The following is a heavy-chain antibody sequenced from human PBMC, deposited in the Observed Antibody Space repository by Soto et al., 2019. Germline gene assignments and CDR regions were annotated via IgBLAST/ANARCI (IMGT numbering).Heavy chain of an antibody. V-gene: IGHV3-33*01. CDR3: ARDLMTAIVAVDAPIVDY. D-gene: IGHD3-22*01. CDR1: GFTFSSYG. CDR2: IWYDGSNK. Sequence: GSLRLSCAASGFTFSSYGMHWVRQAPGKGLEWVAVIWYDGSNKYYADSVKGRFTISRDNSKNTLYLQMNSLRAEDTAVYYCARDLMTAIVAVDAPIVDYWGQGTLVTVS. J-gene: IGHJ4*02.